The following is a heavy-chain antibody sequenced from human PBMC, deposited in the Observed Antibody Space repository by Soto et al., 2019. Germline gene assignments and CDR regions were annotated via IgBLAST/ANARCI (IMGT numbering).Heavy chain of an antibody. V-gene: IGHV6-1*01. CDR1: GDSVSSNSAA. CDR2: TYYRSRWYN. D-gene: IGHD1-7*01. Sequence: HTLSLTCAISGDSVSSNSAACNWIRQSPSRGLEWLGRTYYRSRWYNDYAVSVKSRITVNPDTSKNQFSLQLTSVTPEDTAVYYCAGTTSHYWYYMDVWGKGTTVTVSS. CDR3: AGTTSHYWYYMDV. J-gene: IGHJ6*03.